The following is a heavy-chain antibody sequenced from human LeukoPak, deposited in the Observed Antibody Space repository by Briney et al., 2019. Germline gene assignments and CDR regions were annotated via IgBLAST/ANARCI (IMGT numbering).Heavy chain of an antibody. Sequence: GATNYAQKFQGWVTMTRDTSISTAYMELSRLRSDDTAVYYCARDQQAVAGATYYYYYGIDVWGQGTTVTVSS. J-gene: IGHJ6*02. V-gene: IGHV1-2*04. D-gene: IGHD6-19*01. CDR2: GAT. CDR3: ARDQQAVAGATYYYYYGIDV.